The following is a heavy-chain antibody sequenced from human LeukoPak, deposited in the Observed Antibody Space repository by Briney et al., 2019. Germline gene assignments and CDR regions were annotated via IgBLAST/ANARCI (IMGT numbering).Heavy chain of an antibody. CDR3: AKVPRYCSSTSCPDFDY. D-gene: IGHD2-2*01. CDR1: GFIFSNYA. V-gene: IGHV3-30-3*01. CDR2: ISYDGGNR. Sequence: GGSLRLSCAASGFIFSNYAMHWVRQAPGKGLEWVAIISYDGGNRYYADSVKGRFTISRDNSNNRVYLQMNSLRAEDTAVYYCAKVPRYCSSTSCPDFDYWGQGTLVTVSS. J-gene: IGHJ4*02.